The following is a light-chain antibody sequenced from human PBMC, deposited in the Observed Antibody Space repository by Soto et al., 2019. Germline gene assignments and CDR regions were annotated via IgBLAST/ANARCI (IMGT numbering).Light chain of an antibody. CDR2: GEP. CDR3: QKYGSSPTT. CDR1: QSISIH. V-gene: IGKV3-20*01. J-gene: IGKJ1*01. Sequence: VMTQSPGTLSLSLGDSATLSCRASQSISIHLAWYQQKPGQAPRILIYGEPTRATGIPDRFSGSGSGTDLNLTISRLEPEDFAVYYCQKYGSSPTTCGQGTKVDIK.